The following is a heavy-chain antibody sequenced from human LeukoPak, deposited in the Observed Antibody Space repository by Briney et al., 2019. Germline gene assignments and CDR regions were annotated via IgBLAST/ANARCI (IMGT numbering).Heavy chain of an antibody. Sequence: PSETLSLTCTVSGGSISSYYWSWIRQPPGKGLEWIGHIYYSGSTYYNPSLKSRVTISVDRSKNQFSLKLSSVTAADTAVYYCARDLGSYNDYWGQGTLVTVSS. D-gene: IGHD5-24*01. V-gene: IGHV4-59*12. CDR2: IYYSGST. J-gene: IGHJ4*02. CDR1: GGSISSYY. CDR3: ARDLGSYNDY.